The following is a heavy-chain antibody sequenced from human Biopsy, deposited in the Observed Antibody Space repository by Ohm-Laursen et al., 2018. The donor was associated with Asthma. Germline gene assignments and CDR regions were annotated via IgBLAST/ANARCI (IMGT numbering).Heavy chain of an antibody. CDR2: IIPIVGTT. J-gene: IGHJ4*02. V-gene: IGHV1-69*01. Sequence: SSVKVSCKASGGTFSSDAIGWVRQAPGQGLEWMGGIIPIVGTTAYAQKFQGRVTITADEATSTAYMELSSLRSEDTAVYYCAKRRGHSGHDNDYWGQGTLVIVSS. CDR3: AKRRGHSGHDNDY. CDR1: GGTFSSDA. D-gene: IGHD5-12*01.